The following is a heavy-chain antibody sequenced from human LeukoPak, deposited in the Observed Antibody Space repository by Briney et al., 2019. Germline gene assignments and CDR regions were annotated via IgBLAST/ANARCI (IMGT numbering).Heavy chain of an antibody. V-gene: IGHV3-23*01. J-gene: IGHJ4*02. D-gene: IGHD2-15*01. CDR1: GFTFSSYA. Sequence: GSLRLSCAASGFTFSSYAMSWVRQAPGKGLEWVSAFSGSGGSTYYADSVKGRFTISRDNSKNTLYLQMNSLRAEDTAVYYCAKDRSIVVVVAAEGWGQGTLVTVSS. CDR2: FSGSGGST. CDR3: AKDRSIVVVVAAEG.